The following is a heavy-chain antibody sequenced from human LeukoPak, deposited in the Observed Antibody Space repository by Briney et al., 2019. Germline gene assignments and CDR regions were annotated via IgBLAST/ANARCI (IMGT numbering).Heavy chain of an antibody. V-gene: IGHV4-4*07. D-gene: IGHD2-2*01. CDR1: GGSISSYY. Sequence: PSETLSLTCTVSGGSISSYYWSWIRQPAGRGLEWIGRIYTSGSTNYNPSLKSRVTMSVDTSKNQFSLKLSSVTAADTAVYYCARDLVVVVPAAKDYYYMDAWGKGTTVTVSS. J-gene: IGHJ6*03. CDR2: IYTSGST. CDR3: ARDLVVVVPAAKDYYYMDA.